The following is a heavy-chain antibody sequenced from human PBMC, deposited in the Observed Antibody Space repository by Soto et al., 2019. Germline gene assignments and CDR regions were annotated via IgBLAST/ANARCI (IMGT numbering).Heavy chain of an antibody. V-gene: IGHV3-23*01. CDR1: GFTFNNYA. Sequence: VQLLESGGGLVQPGGSLRLSCAASGFTFNNYAMNWVRQAPGKGLEWVSAIRNSGGFTYYADVVKRRFTISRDNSKNTLYLPINRLSAEYTALYYCAKDYFETRGPYFLDYWGQGTLVTVSS. CDR3: AKDYFETRGPYFLDY. D-gene: IGHD1-26*01. J-gene: IGHJ4*02. CDR2: IRNSGGFT.